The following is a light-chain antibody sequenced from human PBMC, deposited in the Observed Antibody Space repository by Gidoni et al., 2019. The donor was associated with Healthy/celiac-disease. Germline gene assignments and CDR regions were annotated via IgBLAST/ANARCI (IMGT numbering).Light chain of an antibody. CDR2: DAS. CDR3: QQRINWPPLT. J-gene: IGKJ4*01. Sequence: EIVLTQSPATLSLSPGERATLSCRASQSVNTYLAWYQQKPGQAPRLLISDASNRATGIPARFSGSGSGTDFTLTISNLEPEDFAVYYCQQRINWPPLTFGGGTKVEIK. V-gene: IGKV3-11*01. CDR1: QSVNTY.